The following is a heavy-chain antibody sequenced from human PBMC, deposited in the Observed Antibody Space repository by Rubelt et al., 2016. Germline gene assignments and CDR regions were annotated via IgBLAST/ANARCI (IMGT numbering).Heavy chain of an antibody. CDR3: AKDRTTVTNLFDY. D-gene: IGHD4-17*01. J-gene: IGHJ4*02. V-gene: IGHV3-48*01. Sequence: RQAPGKGLEWVSYISSSSSTIYYADSVKGRFTISRDNAKNSLYLQMNSLRAEDTAVYYCAKDRTTVTNLFDYWGQGTLVTVSS. CDR2: ISSSSSTI.